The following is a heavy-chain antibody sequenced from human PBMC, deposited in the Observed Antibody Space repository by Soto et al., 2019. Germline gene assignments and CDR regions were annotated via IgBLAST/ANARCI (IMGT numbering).Heavy chain of an antibody. V-gene: IGHV4-59*08. CDR1: GGSISSSY. CDR2: IYYSGST. D-gene: IGHD4-17*01. CDR3: ARHIYGDYVLSWFDP. J-gene: IGHJ5*02. Sequence: SETLSLTCTVSGGSISSSYWSWIRQPPGKGLEWIGSIYYSGSTNYNPSLKSRVTISVDTSKNQFSLKLSSVTAADTAVYYCARHIYGDYVLSWFDPWGQGTLVTVSS.